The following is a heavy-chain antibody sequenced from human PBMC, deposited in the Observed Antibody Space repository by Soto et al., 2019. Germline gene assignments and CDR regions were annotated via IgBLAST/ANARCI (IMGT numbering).Heavy chain of an antibody. CDR3: ARNIAAAGTLRFDP. D-gene: IGHD6-13*01. CDR1: GGSISSYY. J-gene: IGHJ5*02. CDR2: IYYSGST. Sequence: PSETLSLTCTVSGGSISSYYWSWIRQPPGKGLEWIGYIYYSGSTNYNPSLKSRVTISVDTSKNQFSLKLSSVTAADTAVYYCARNIAAAGTLRFDPWGQGTLVTVSS. V-gene: IGHV4-59*08.